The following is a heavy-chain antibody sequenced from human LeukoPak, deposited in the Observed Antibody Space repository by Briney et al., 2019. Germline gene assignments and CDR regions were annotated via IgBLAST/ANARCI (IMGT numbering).Heavy chain of an antibody. CDR1: VYTLTGYY. D-gene: IGHD3-9*01. Sequence: ASVKVSFMASVYTLTGYYINWVRQAPGQGREWMGWINPNSGGINYAQKFQGRVTMTRDTSISTAYMELSWLRSDETAVYYCARGGAYYDILTGYYHYSFDYWGQGTLFTVSS. CDR3: ARGGAYYDILTGYYHYSFDY. V-gene: IGHV1-2*02. J-gene: IGHJ4*02. CDR2: INPNSGGI.